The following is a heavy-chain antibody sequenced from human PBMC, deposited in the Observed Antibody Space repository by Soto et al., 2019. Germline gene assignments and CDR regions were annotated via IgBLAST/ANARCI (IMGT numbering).Heavy chain of an antibody. V-gene: IGHV1-69*01. D-gene: IGHD3-10*01. CDR3: AAELGFGKLSVV. CDR2: IIPLFGTT. J-gene: IGHJ6*02. Sequence: QVQVVQSGVEVRRPGSSVKVSCKASGDTFKNCVISWVRQAPGQGLEWMGGIIPLFGTTDFAQRFQGRLTITTDESTTTAYMALSRLRSEDTATYYCAAELGFGKLSVVWGQGTTVIVS. CDR1: GDTFKNCV.